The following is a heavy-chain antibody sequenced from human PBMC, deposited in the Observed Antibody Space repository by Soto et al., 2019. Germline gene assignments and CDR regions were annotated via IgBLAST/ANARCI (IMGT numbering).Heavy chain of an antibody. J-gene: IGHJ4*02. V-gene: IGHV3-9*01. CDR1: GFTFDDYA. CDR3: AKDRGRGFWSGYYNVNFDY. D-gene: IGHD3-3*01. CDR2: ISWNSGSI. Sequence: GGSLRLSCAASGFTFDDYAMHWVRQAPGKGLEWVSGISWNSGSIGYADSVKGRFTISRDNAKNSLYLQMNSLRAEDTALYYCAKDRGRGFWSGYYNVNFDYWGQGTLVTVSS.